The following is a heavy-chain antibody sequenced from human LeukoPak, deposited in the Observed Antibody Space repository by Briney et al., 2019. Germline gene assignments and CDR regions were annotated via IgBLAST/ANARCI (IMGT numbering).Heavy chain of an antibody. CDR1: GFTFSIYA. CDR3: AKDVRGYSRPFDY. J-gene: IGHJ4*02. V-gene: IGHV3-23*01. D-gene: IGHD3-10*02. CDR2: IGGGGGST. Sequence: GGSLRLSCAGPGFTFSIYAMSWVRQAPGKGLEWVSAIGGGGGSTDYADSVKGRFPISRDNSKNTLYLQMDSLRAEDTDVYYCAKDVRGYSRPFDYWGQGTLVTVAS.